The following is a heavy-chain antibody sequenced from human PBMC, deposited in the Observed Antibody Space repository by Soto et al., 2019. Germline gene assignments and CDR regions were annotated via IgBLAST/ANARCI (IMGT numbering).Heavy chain of an antibody. CDR1: GGSFSGYY. V-gene: IGHV4-34*01. CDR2: INHSGST. CDR3: AMSYYDSSGYDY. J-gene: IGHJ4*02. Sequence: SETLSLTCAVYGGSFSGYYWSWIRQPPGKGLEWIGEINHSGSTNYNPSLKSRVTISVDTSKNQFSLKLSSVTAADTAVYYCAMSYYDSSGYDYWGQGTLVTVSS. D-gene: IGHD3-22*01.